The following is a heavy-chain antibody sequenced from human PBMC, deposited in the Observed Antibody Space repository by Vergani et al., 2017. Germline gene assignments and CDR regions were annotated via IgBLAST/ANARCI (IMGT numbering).Heavy chain of an antibody. Sequence: EVQLVESGGGLVQPGGSLRLSCAASGFTFSSYDMHWVRQATGKGLEWVSAIGTAGDTYYPGSVKGRFTISRENAKNSLYLQMNSLRAGDTAIYYCARDRDTAMVHDYWGQGTLVTVSS. J-gene: IGHJ4*02. V-gene: IGHV3-13*01. D-gene: IGHD5-18*01. CDR1: GFTFSSYD. CDR3: ARDRDTAMVHDY. CDR2: IGTAGDT.